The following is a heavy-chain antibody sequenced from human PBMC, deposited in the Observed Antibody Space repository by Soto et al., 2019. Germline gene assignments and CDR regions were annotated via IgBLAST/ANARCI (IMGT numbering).Heavy chain of an antibody. V-gene: IGHV1-2*02. CDR3: GRGRSGELVIFY. Sequence: QVQLVQSGAELKKPGASVKVSCKGSGYTFTGYYIHWVRQTPGQGPEWMGEISPQTGGTKYAQKYQGRVTMTSDTSITTVYMELSNLSPDDTAVYYCGRGRSGELVIFYWGQGTLVTVSS. D-gene: IGHD1-26*01. J-gene: IGHJ4*02. CDR2: ISPQTGGT. CDR1: GYTFTGYY.